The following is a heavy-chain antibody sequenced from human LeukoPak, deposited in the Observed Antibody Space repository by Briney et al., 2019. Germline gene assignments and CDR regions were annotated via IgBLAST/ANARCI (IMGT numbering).Heavy chain of an antibody. CDR3: ARGLFGYSSGWGPSGY. CDR2: INWNGGST. J-gene: IGHJ4*02. Sequence: PGGSLRLSCAASGFTFDDYGMSWFRQAPGKGLEWVSGINWNGGSTGYADSVKGRFTISRDNAKNSLYLQMNSLRAEDTALYYCARGLFGYSSGWGPSGYWGQGTLVTVSS. CDR1: GFTFDDYG. D-gene: IGHD6-19*01. V-gene: IGHV3-20*04.